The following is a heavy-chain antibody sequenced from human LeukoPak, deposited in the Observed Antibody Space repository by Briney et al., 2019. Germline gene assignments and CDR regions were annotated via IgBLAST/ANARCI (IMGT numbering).Heavy chain of an antibody. Sequence: GGSLRLSCAASGFTFSSYSMNWVRQAPGKGLEWVSYISSSSSTIYYADSVKGRFTISRDNAKNSLYLQMNSLRAEDTAVYYCARGAGTGTTDYWGQGTLATVSS. CDR3: ARGAGTGTTDY. CDR2: ISSSSSTI. D-gene: IGHD1-7*01. J-gene: IGHJ4*02. V-gene: IGHV3-48*01. CDR1: GFTFSSYS.